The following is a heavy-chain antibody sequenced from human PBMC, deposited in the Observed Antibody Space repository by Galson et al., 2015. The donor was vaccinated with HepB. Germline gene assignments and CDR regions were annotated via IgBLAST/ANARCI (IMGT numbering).Heavy chain of an antibody. CDR2: INAGNGNT. Sequence: SVKVSCKASGYTFTTYAMHWVRQAPGQRLEWMGWINAGNGNTKYSQKFQGRVTITRDTSTSTAYMELSSLRSEDTAVYYCARGVQQWLVLSWFDPWGQGTLVTVSS. D-gene: IGHD6-19*01. V-gene: IGHV1-3*01. CDR3: ARGVQQWLVLSWFDP. CDR1: GYTFTTYA. J-gene: IGHJ5*02.